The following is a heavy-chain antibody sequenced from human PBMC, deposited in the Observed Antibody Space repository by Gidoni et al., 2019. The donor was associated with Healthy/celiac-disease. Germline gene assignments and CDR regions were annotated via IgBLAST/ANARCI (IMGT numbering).Heavy chain of an antibody. CDR1: GGTFSSYA. Sequence: QVQLVQSGAEVKKPGSSVKVSCKASGGTFSSYAISWVRQAPGQGLEWMGGIIPIFGTANYAQKFQGRVTITADKSTSTAYMELSSLRSEDTAVYYCALPMGILENYYYYYMDVWGKGTTVTVSS. D-gene: IGHD1-26*01. CDR2: IIPIFGTA. V-gene: IGHV1-69*06. CDR3: ALPMGILENYYYYYMDV. J-gene: IGHJ6*03.